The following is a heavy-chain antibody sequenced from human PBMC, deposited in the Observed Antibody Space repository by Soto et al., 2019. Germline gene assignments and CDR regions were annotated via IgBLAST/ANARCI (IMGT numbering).Heavy chain of an antibody. CDR2: IYYSGST. Sequence: SETLSLTCTVSGGSVSSGSYYWSWIRQPPGKGLEWIGYIYYSGSTNYNTSLKSRVTISVDTSKNQFSLKLSSVTAADTAVYYCARVDIVVVPAAIKGIYYYYGMDVWGQGTTVTVSS. D-gene: IGHD2-2*03. V-gene: IGHV4-61*01. J-gene: IGHJ6*02. CDR3: ARVDIVVVPAAIKGIYYYYGMDV. CDR1: GGSVSSGSYY.